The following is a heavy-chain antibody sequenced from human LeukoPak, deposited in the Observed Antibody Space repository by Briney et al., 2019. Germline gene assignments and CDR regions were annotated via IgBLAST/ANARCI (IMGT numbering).Heavy chain of an antibody. V-gene: IGHV3-11*03. Sequence: PAGSLRLSCVVSGIPFSDYYMNCIRQTPGKGLEWISYISASSSYTDYADSVKGRFTISRDNAQNALFLQMNRLRVEDTAVYYCAAGTAADYWGQGTLVTVSS. J-gene: IGHJ4*02. CDR1: GIPFSDYY. CDR2: ISASSSYT. D-gene: IGHD6-13*01. CDR3: AAGTAADY.